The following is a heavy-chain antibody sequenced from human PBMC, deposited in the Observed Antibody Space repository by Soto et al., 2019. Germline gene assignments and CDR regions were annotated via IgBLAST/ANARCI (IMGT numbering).Heavy chain of an antibody. V-gene: IGHV1-69*13. CDR1: GGTFSSYA. CDR3: ARYASARITGTIRYNWFDP. Sequence: GASVKVSCKASGGTFSSYAISWVRQAPGQGLEWMGGIIPIFGTANYAQKFQGRVTITADESTSTAYMELSSLRSEDTAVYYCARYASARITGTIRYNWFDPWGQGTLVTVSS. J-gene: IGHJ5*02. D-gene: IGHD1-20*01. CDR2: IIPIFGTA.